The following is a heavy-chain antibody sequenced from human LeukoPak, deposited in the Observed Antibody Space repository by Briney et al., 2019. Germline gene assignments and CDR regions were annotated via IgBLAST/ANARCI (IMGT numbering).Heavy chain of an antibody. D-gene: IGHD1-26*01. CDR2: IGSKANNYAT. J-gene: IGHJ6*02. CDR3: IRGAASGSYYGLDV. Sequence: GSLRLSCAASGFTFSGSTIHWVRQASGEGLEWVGRIGSKANNYATAYATSVKGRFTLSRDDSNNTAYLQMNSLKTEDTAVYFCIRGAASGSYYGLDVWGQGATVTVSS. CDR1: GFTFSGST. V-gene: IGHV3-73*01.